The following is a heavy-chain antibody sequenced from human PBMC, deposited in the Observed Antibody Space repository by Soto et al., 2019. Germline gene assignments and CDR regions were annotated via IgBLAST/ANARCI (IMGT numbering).Heavy chain of an antibody. Sequence: PGGSLRLSCAASGFTFGTTDMSWVRQAPGEGLEWVSTIDGSGGITYYADPVKGRFTISRDNSRNTVDLQMNSLRGDDTALYYCVKNSGWFNTWGQGALVTVSS. CDR3: VKNSGWFNT. CDR1: GFTFGTTD. D-gene: IGHD3-10*01. CDR2: IDGSGGIT. V-gene: IGHV3-23*01. J-gene: IGHJ5*02.